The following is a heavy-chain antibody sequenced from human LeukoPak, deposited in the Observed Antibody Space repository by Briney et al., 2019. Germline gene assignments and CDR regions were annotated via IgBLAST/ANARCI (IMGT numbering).Heavy chain of an antibody. CDR1: GGTCSSYA. D-gene: IGHD2-2*01. Sequence: SVKVSCKASGGTCSSYAMSWVRQAPGQGLEWMGGIIPIIGAANYAQKFQGRVTITADGSTSTAYMELISLRSEDTAVDYCARSLSQYCSSTSYYFTWFDPWGQGTLVTVSS. CDR2: IIPIIGAA. J-gene: IGHJ5*02. CDR3: ARSLSQYCSSTSYYFTWFDP. V-gene: IGHV1-69*01.